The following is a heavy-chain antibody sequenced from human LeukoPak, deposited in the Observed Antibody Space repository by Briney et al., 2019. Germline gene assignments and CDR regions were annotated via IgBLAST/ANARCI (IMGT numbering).Heavy chain of an antibody. CDR2: INWNGGST. J-gene: IGHJ4*02. CDR3: ARDTSSSYGSGSDY. CDR1: GFTFDDYG. V-gene: IGHV3-20*04. D-gene: IGHD3-10*01. Sequence: GGSLRLSCAASGFTFDDYGMSWVRQAPGKWLEWVSGINWNGGSTGYADSVKGRFTISRDNAENSLYLQMNSLRAEDTALYYCARDTSSSYGSGSDYWGQGTLVTVSS.